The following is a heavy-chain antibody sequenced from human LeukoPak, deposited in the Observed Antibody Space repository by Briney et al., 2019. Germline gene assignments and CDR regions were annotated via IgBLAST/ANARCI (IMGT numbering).Heavy chain of an antibody. CDR3: ARGLEYSYGHFDY. V-gene: IGHV1-2*02. D-gene: IGHD5-18*01. J-gene: IGHJ4*02. CDR2: INPNSGGT. Sequence: AASVKVSCKASGYTFTGYYMHWVRQAPGQGLEWMGWINPNSGGTNYAQKFQGRVTMTRDTSISTAYMELSRLRSDDTAVYYCARGLEYSYGHFDYWGQGTLVTVSS. CDR1: GYTFTGYY.